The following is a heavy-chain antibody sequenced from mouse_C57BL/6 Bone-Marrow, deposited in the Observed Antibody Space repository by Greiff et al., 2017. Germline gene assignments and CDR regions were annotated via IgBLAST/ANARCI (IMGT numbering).Heavy chain of an antibody. D-gene: IGHD1-1*01. CDR1: GFNITDYY. CDR3: TRALIYYGTNY. J-gene: IGHJ2*01. CDR2: IDPEDGET. Sequence: EVQLQQSGAELVKPGASVKLSCTASGFNITDYYIHWVKQRTEQGLEWIGRIDPEDGETNYAPKFQDKATITADTSSNTAYLQLSSLTFEDTAVYYCTRALIYYGTNYWGQGTTLTVSA. V-gene: IGHV14-2*01.